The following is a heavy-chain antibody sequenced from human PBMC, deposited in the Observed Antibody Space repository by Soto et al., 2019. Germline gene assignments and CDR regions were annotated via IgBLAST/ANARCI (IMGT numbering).Heavy chain of an antibody. Sequence: SVKVSCKASGGAFRKSAISWVRQAPGQGLEWMGGIIPVLETTDYAQTFQARVTITADESTSTAYMELSSLRSEDTAVYYCARDRGPSSGYYPYWFDPWGQGTLVTVSS. V-gene: IGHV1-69*13. D-gene: IGHD3-22*01. CDR1: GGAFRKSA. CDR2: IIPVLETT. CDR3: ARDRGPSSGYYPYWFDP. J-gene: IGHJ5*02.